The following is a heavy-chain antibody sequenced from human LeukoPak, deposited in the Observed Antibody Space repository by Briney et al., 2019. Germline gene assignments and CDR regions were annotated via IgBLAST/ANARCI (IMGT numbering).Heavy chain of an antibody. CDR3: AILSTIFGVISV. V-gene: IGHV3-53*05. J-gene: IGHJ4*02. CDR1: GFTVSSNY. CDR2: IYSGGST. Sequence: PGGFLRLSCAASGFTVSSNYMSWVRQAPGKGLEWVSVIYSGGSTYCADSVKGRFTISRDNSKNSLYLHMGSLRPEDTAVYYCAILSTIFGVISVWGQGTLVTVSS. D-gene: IGHD3-3*01.